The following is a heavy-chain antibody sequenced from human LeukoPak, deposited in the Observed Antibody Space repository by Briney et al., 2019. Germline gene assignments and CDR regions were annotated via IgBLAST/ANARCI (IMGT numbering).Heavy chain of an antibody. CDR1: GYSISSGYY. J-gene: IGHJ3*02. D-gene: IGHD4-17*01. V-gene: IGHV4-38-2*02. CDR2: IYHSGST. CDR3: ATGLYGDYEDAFDI. Sequence: ASETLFLTCTVSGYSISSGYYWGWIRQPPGKGLEWIGSIYHSGSTYYNPSLKSRVTISVDTSKNQFSLKLSSVTAADTAVYYCATGLYGDYEDAFDIWGQGTMVTVSS.